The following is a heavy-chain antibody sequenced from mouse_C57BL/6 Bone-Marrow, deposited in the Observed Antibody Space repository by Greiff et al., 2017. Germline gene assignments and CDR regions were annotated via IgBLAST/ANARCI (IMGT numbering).Heavy chain of an antibody. J-gene: IGHJ4*01. Sequence: EVKLVESGGGLVQSGRSLRLSCATSGFTFSDFYMEWVRQAPGKGLEWMAARRNKANDYTTEYSASVKGRCIVSRDTSQSILYLQMNALRAEDTAIYYCARDAITTEFYAMDYWGQGTSVTVSS. V-gene: IGHV7-1*01. CDR2: RRNKANDYTT. D-gene: IGHD1-1*01. CDR1: GFTFSDFY. CDR3: ARDAITTEFYAMDY.